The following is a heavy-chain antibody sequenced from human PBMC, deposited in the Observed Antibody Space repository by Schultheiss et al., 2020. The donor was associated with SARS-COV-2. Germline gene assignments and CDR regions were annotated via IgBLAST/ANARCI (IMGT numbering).Heavy chain of an antibody. D-gene: IGHD3-22*01. J-gene: IGHJ4*02. CDR1: GFTFSSYA. CDR3: AKVRSGLNFFDY. V-gene: IGHV3-64*04. CDR2: ISGNGANT. Sequence: GGSLRLSCSASGFTFSSYAMHWVRQAPGKGLEYVSAISGNGANTYYADSVKGRFTISRDNSKNTLYLQMNSLRAEDTAVYYCAKVRSGLNFFDYWGQGTLVTVSS.